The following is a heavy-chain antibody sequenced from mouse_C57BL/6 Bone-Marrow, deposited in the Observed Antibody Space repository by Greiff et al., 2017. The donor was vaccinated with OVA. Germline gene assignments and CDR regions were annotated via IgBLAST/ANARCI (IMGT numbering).Heavy chain of an antibody. J-gene: IGHJ2*01. CDR1: GFTFSSYA. Sequence: EVKLMESGGGLVKPGGSLTLSCAASGFTFSSYAMSWVRQTPEKRLEWVATISDGGSYTYYPDNVKGRFTISRDNAKNNLYLQMSHLKSEDTAMYYCARDPGRGGTPFDYWGQGTTLTVSS. CDR3: ARDPGRGGTPFDY. D-gene: IGHD4-1*01. V-gene: IGHV5-4*01. CDR2: ISDGGSYT.